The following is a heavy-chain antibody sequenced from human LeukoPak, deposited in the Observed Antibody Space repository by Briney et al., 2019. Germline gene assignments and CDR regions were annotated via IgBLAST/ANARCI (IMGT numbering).Heavy chain of an antibody. CDR3: ARDGSGFGEVDY. CDR1: GGSISSYY. V-gene: IGHV4-59*01. CDR2: IYYSGST. D-gene: IGHD3-10*01. Sequence: SETLSLTCTVSGGSISSYYWSWIRQPPGKGLEWIGYIYYSGSTNYNPSLKSRVTISVDTSKNQFSLKLSSVTAADTAVYYCARDGSGFGEVDYWGQGTLVTVSS. J-gene: IGHJ4*02.